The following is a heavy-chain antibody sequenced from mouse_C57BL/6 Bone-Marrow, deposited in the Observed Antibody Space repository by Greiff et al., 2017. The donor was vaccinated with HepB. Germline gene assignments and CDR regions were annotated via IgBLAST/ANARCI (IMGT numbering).Heavy chain of an antibody. Sequence: VQLQQSGAELVKPGASVKLSCKASGYTFTSYWMHWVKQRPGQGLEWIGYINPSSGYTKYNQKFKDKATLTADKSSSTAYMQLSSLTYEDSAVYYCAIITPYWYFDVWGTGTTVTVSS. V-gene: IGHV1-7*01. J-gene: IGHJ1*03. CDR3: AIITPYWYFDV. D-gene: IGHD1-1*01. CDR2: INPSSGYT. CDR1: GYTFTSYW.